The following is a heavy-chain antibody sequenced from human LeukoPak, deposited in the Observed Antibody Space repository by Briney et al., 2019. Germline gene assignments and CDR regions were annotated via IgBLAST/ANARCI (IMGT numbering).Heavy chain of an antibody. CDR3: AGHEFVRYYGMDV. V-gene: IGHV5-51*01. J-gene: IGHJ6*02. D-gene: IGHD6-6*01. CDR2: IYPGDSDT. Sequence: PGESLKISCKGSGYSFTTYWIGWVRQMPGKGLEWMGIIYPGDSDTRYSPSFQGQVTISADKSISTAYLQWSSLKASDTAMYYCAGHEFVRYYGMDVWGQGTTVTVSS. CDR1: GYSFTTYW.